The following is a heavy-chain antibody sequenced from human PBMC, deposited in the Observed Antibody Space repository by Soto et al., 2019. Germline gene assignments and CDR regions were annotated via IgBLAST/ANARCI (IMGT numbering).Heavy chain of an antibody. CDR2: IDPSDSYT. Sequence: GESLKISCKGSGYSFTSYWISWVRQIPGKGLEWMGRIDPSDSYTNYSPSFQGHVTISADKSISTAYLQWSSLKASDTAMYYCARQVGAARSYYYYGMDVWGQGTTVTVSS. CDR3: ARQVGAARSYYYYGMDV. D-gene: IGHD6-6*01. J-gene: IGHJ6*02. CDR1: GYSFTSYW. V-gene: IGHV5-10-1*01.